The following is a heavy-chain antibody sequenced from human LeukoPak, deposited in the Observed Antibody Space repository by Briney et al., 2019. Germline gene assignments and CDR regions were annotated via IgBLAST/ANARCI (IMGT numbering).Heavy chain of an antibody. CDR3: ARDDDYYGSGSYSHFDY. CDR2: IWYDGSNK. D-gene: IGHD3-10*01. J-gene: IGHJ4*02. CDR1: GFTFSSYG. Sequence: GGSLRLSCAASGFTFSSYGMHWVRQAPGKGLAWVAVIWYDGSNKYYADSVKGRFTISRDNSKNTLYLQMNSLRAEDTAVYYCARDDDYYGSGSYSHFDYWGQGTLVTVSS. V-gene: IGHV3-33*01.